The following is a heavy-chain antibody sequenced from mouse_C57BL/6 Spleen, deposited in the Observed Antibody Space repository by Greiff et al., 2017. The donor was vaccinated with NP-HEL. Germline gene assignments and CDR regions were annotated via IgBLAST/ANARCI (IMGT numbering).Heavy chain of an antibody. V-gene: IGHV1-53*01. CDR2: INPSNGGT. J-gene: IGHJ1*03. CDR3: ARPPTVVPTGYFDV. D-gene: IGHD1-1*01. CDR1: GYTFTSYW. Sequence: QVQLQQPGTELVKPGASVKLSCKASGYTFTSYWMHWVKQRPGQGLEWIGNINPSNGGTNYNEKFKSKATRTVDKSSSTAYMQLSSLTSEDSAVYYCARPPTVVPTGYFDVWGTGTTVTVSS.